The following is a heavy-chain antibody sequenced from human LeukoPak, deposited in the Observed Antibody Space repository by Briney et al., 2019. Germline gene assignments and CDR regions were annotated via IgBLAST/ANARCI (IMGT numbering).Heavy chain of an antibody. D-gene: IGHD4-11*01. CDR1: GFTFSSYG. Sequence: GASLRPSCAASGFTFSSYGMNWVRQAPGKGLEWISWISSSSSYIYYADSVKGRFTISRDNAKNSLYLQMNSLRGEDTAVYYCARARGYSNYFSFDYWGQGTLVTVSS. CDR3: ARARGYSNYFSFDY. J-gene: IGHJ4*02. V-gene: IGHV3-21*01. CDR2: ISSSSSYI.